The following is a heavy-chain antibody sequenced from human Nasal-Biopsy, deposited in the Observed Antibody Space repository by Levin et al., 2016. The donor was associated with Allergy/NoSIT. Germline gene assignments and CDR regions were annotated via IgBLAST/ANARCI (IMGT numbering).Heavy chain of an antibody. J-gene: IGHJ4*02. V-gene: IGHV1-2*02. CDR1: GYTFIGYY. Sequence: ASVKVSCKPSGYTFIGYYLHWVRQAPGQGLEWMGWVNPDSGGTNSAQKFQGRVTMTRDTSTNTAYMELSGLTSDDTAVYFCARAEASSMYYFDFWGQGTLVTVSS. CDR3: ARAEASSMYYFDF. CDR2: VNPDSGGT.